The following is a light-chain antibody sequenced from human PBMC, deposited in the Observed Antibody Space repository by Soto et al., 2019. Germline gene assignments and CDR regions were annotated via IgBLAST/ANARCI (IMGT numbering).Light chain of an antibody. V-gene: IGKV1-39*01. CDR2: AAS. Sequence: DIRMSHPPSTGSAAVGDRVTMACRASQSISSYLNWYQQKPGKAPKLLIYAASSLQSGVPSRFSGSGSGTDFTLTISSLQPEDFATYYCQQSYSTPRAFGQGTKVDIK. CDR3: QQSYSTPRA. CDR1: QSISSY. J-gene: IGKJ1*01.